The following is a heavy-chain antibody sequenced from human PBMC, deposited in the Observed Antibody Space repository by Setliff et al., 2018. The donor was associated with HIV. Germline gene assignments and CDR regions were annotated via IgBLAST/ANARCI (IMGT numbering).Heavy chain of an antibody. V-gene: IGHV3-30*04. CDR2: ISYDGINK. J-gene: IGHJ4*02. D-gene: IGHD3-3*01. CDR3: ARERLRFLEWLPLDY. Sequence: GGSLRLSCAASGFTFSSYAMHWVRQAPGKGLEWVAVISYDGINKYYADSVKGRFTISRDNSKNTLYLQMNSRRAEDTAVYYCARERLRFLEWLPLDYWGQGTLVTVSS. CDR1: GFTFSSYA.